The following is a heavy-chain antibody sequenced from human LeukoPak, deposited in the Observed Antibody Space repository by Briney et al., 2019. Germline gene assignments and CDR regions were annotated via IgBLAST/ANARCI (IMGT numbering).Heavy chain of an antibody. Sequence: GGSLRLSCAASGFTCSSYAMSWVLQAPGKELEWVSAISGSGGSTYYADSVKGRFTISRDNSKNTLYLQMNSLRAEDTAVYYCARDRYYDSSGYYGGYFDYWGQGTLVTVSS. D-gene: IGHD3-22*01. CDR3: ARDRYYDSSGYYGGYFDY. CDR1: GFTCSSYA. CDR2: ISGSGGST. V-gene: IGHV3-23*01. J-gene: IGHJ4*02.